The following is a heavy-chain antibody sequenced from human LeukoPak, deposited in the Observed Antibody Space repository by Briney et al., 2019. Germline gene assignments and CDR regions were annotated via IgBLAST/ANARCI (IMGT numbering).Heavy chain of an antibody. CDR2: ISSSSSYI. CDR1: GFTFSSYS. Sequence: PGGSLRLSCAASGFTFSSYSMNWVRQAPGKGLEWVSSISSSSSYIYYADSVKGRFTISRDNAKNSLYLQMNSLRAEDTAVYYCASGGALGYCSGGSCYSENWFDPWGQGTLVTVSS. CDR3: ASGGALGYCSGGSCYSENWFDP. V-gene: IGHV3-21*01. J-gene: IGHJ5*02. D-gene: IGHD2-15*01.